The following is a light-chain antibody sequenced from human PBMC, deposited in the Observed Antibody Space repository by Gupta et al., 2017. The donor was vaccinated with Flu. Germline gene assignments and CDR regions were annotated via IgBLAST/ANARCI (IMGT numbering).Light chain of an antibody. CDR1: SSNIGINH. Sequence: QSVLTKAPSVSEAPGQKDTFSCSGTSSNIGINHVSWYQQLPGTAPNLLIYDNDQRPSGIPDRFSASKSGTSATLGITVLQTGDDADYYCGTWDNSLNAMVFGGGTKLAVL. V-gene: IGLV1-51*01. J-gene: IGLJ3*02. CDR3: GTWDNSLNAMV. CDR2: DND.